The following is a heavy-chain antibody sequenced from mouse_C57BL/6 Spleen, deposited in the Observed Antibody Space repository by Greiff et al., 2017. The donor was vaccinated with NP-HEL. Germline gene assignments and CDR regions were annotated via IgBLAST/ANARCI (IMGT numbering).Heavy chain of an antibody. V-gene: IGHV1-4*01. Sequence: VQLQQSGAELARPGASVKMSCKASGYTFTSYTMHWVKQRPGQGLEWIGYINPSSGYTKYNQKFKDKATLTADKYSSTAYMQLSSLTSEDSAVYYCARWPYYGSTYWYFDVWGTGTTVTVSS. CDR1: GYTFTSYT. D-gene: IGHD1-1*01. CDR3: ARWPYYGSTYWYFDV. J-gene: IGHJ1*03. CDR2: INPSSGYT.